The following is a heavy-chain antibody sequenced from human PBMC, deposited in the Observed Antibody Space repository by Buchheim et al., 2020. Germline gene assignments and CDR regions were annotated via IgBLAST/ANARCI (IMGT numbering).Heavy chain of an antibody. CDR2: IHYSGSS. CDR3: ARERGLWGMDV. CDR1: GGSISTFDYY. D-gene: IGHD3-16*01. V-gene: IGHV4-30-4*01. Sequence: QVQLQESGPGLVKPSQTLSLTCSVSGGSISTFDYYWSWIRQPPGKGLEWIGYIHYSGSSYHNPSLKSRLAISVDTSKNQFSLNLSSVTAADTAVYYCARERGLWGMDVWGQGTT. J-gene: IGHJ6*02.